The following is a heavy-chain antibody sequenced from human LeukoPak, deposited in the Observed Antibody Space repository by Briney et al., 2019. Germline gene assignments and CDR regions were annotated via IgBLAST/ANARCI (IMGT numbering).Heavy chain of an antibody. J-gene: IGHJ4*02. D-gene: IGHD3-10*01. CDR1: GFTFSSYS. Sequence: GGSLRLSCADSGFTFSSYSMNWVRQAPGKGLEWVSYISSSSTIYYADSVKGRFNISRDNSKNTLYLQMNSLRAEDTAVYYCAKDMVRGLTPFDYWGQGTLVTVSS. V-gene: IGHV3-48*01. CDR2: ISSSSTI. CDR3: AKDMVRGLTPFDY.